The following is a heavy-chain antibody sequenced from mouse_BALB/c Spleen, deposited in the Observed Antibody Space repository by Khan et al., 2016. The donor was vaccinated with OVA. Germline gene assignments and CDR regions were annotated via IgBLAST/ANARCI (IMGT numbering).Heavy chain of an antibody. CDR1: GYTFTSYY. J-gene: IGHJ3*01. V-gene: IGHV1S81*02. CDR3: TRSGWAAFGY. CDR2: IIPSNGDT. D-gene: IGHD1-1*02. Sequence: QVQLQQPGAELVKPGASVKLSCKASGYTFTSYYIYWVKQRPGQGLEWIGGIIPSNGDTNFNERFKSKATLTVDKSSSTAYMQLSSLTSDDSAVYCCTRSGWAAFGYWGQGTLVTVSA.